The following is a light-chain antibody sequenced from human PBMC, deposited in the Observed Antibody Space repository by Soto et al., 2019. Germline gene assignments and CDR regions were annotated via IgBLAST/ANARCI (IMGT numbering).Light chain of an antibody. Sequence: EIPFTQSPGILSLSPGDRATLSCRASQSVSSSYLAWYQQKPGQAPRLLIYGASSRAAGIPDRFSGSGSGTEFTLTISSLQSEDFAVYYCQQYNNWPRTFGQGTKVDIK. J-gene: IGKJ1*01. V-gene: IGKV3-20*01. CDR3: QQYNNWPRT. CDR1: QSVSSSY. CDR2: GAS.